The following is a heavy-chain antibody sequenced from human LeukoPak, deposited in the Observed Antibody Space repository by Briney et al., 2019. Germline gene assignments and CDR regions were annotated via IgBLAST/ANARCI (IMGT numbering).Heavy chain of an antibody. CDR3: ASLVDTAMVYYYYGMDV. Sequence: GGSLRLSCAASGFTVSSSYMSWVRQAPGKGLEWVSVINSGGSTYYADSVKGRFTISRDNSKNTLYLQMNSLRAEDTAVYYCASLVDTAMVYYYYGMDVWGQGTTVTVSS. D-gene: IGHD5-18*01. V-gene: IGHV3-53*01. CDR1: GFTVSSSY. CDR2: INSGGST. J-gene: IGHJ6*02.